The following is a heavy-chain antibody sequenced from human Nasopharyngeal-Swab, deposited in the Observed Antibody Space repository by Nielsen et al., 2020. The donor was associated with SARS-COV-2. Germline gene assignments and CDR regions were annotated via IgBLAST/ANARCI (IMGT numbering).Heavy chain of an antibody. CDR2: INPSGGST. V-gene: IGHV1-46*01. Sequence: ASVKVSCKASGYTFTSYYMHWVRQAPGQGLEWMGIINPSGGSTSYAQKFQGRVTMSRDTSTSTVYMELSSLRSEDTAVYYCARKGIGGAFDIWGQGTMVTVSS. CDR1: GYTFTSYY. J-gene: IGHJ3*02. CDR3: ARKGIGGAFDI. D-gene: IGHD4-23*01.